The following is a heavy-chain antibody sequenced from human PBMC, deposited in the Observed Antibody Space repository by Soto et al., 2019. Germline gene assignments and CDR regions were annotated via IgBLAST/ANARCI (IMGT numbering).Heavy chain of an antibody. CDR1: GYTFINFD. J-gene: IGHJ5*02. V-gene: IGHV1-8*02. CDR3: ARMASAGTLNWFDT. Sequence: ASVKVSCKASGYTFINFDISWVRQAAGQGLEWLGWMNPGSGQTGYASKFQGRVAMTRDASTGTSHLELSSLTSDDTAVYYCARMASAGTLNWFDTWGQGTLVTVSS. D-gene: IGHD6-13*01. CDR2: MNPGSGQT.